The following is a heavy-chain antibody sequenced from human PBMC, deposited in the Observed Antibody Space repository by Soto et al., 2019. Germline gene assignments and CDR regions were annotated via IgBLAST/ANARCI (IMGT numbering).Heavy chain of an antibody. CDR2: IYYSGST. V-gene: IGHV4-30-4*01. CDR1: GCSISSGDYY. D-gene: IGHD5-12*01. J-gene: IGHJ5*02. Sequence: SETLSLTCPVSGCSISSGDYYWSWIRQPPGKGLEWIGYIYYSGSTYYNASLKSRVTISVDTSKNQFSLKLSSVTAADTAVYYCARDSGYAVSWFDPWGQGTLVTVSS. CDR3: ARDSGYAVSWFDP.